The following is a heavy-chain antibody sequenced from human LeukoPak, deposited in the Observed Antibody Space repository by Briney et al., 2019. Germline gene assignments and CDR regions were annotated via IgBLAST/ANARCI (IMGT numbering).Heavy chain of an antibody. V-gene: IGHV1-46*01. D-gene: IGHD2-2*01. CDR3: VREDAHTYYFDF. CDR1: GYTFTSYH. J-gene: IGHJ4*02. CDR2: IKSTGDTT. Sequence: ASVKLSCKTSGYTFTSYHMHWVRQAPGQGLEWVAIIKSTGDTTVYAQKFQGRVTVTRDTSTSTVYMDLSSLSSEDTAVYYCVREDAHTYYFDFWGPGTLVTVSS.